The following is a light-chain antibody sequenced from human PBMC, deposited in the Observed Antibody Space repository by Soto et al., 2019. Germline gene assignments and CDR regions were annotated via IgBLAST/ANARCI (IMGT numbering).Light chain of an antibody. CDR3: HQANSFPIA. Sequence: ETQLTQTPSSVSASVGDRVTITCLASQGISNWLAWYQQKPGKAPNLLIYAASSLQSGVPSRFSGSGSGTDFTLTISSLQPEDSATYYCHQANSFPIASGQGSRLEI. J-gene: IGKJ5*01. V-gene: IGKV1-12*01. CDR2: AAS. CDR1: QGISNW.